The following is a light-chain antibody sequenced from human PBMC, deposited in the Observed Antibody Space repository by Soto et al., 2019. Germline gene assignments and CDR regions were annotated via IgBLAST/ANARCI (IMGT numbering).Light chain of an antibody. J-gene: IGLJ1*01. V-gene: IGLV2-8*01. Sequence: QSVLTQPPSASGSPGQSVTISCTGTSSDVGGYNYVSWYQQHPGKAPKLMIHEVSKRPSGVPDRFSGSKSGNTASLTVSGLQAEDEADYYCSSYAGSNNLRVFGTGTKLTVL. CDR1: SSDVGGYNY. CDR2: EVS. CDR3: SSYAGSNNLRV.